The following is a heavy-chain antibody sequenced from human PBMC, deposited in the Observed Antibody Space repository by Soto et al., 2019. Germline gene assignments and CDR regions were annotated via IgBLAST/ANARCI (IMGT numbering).Heavy chain of an antibody. CDR2: IWYDGSNK. Sequence: QVQLVESGGGVVQPGRSLRLSCAASGFTFSSYGMHWVRQAPGKGLEWVAVIWYDGSNKYYADSVKGRFTISRDNSKNTLYLQMNSLRAEDTAVYYCARGINTYYGMDVWGQGTTVTVSS. J-gene: IGHJ6*02. CDR1: GFTFSSYG. V-gene: IGHV3-33*01. CDR3: ARGINTYYGMDV. D-gene: IGHD3-3*02.